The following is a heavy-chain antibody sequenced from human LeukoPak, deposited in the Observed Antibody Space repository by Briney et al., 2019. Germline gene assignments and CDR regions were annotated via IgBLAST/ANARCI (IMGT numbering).Heavy chain of an antibody. D-gene: IGHD3-10*01. Sequence: GSLRLSCAASGFSFSDYYMSWIRQAPGKGLEWVSYISSSGTTIYYADSVKGRFTISRDNAKNSLYLQMNSLRAEDTAVYYCARDGSGSYPQYYFDYWGQGTLVTVSS. CDR2: ISSSGTTI. CDR3: ARDGSGSYPQYYFDY. J-gene: IGHJ4*02. CDR1: GFSFSDYY. V-gene: IGHV3-11*01.